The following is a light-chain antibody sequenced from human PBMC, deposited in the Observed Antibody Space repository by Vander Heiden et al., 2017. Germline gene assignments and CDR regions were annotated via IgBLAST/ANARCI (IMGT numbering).Light chain of an antibody. J-gene: IGKJ1*01. Sequence: DIKMTQPPSTLSASVVDRVTITCRASQSISSWLAWYQQKPGKAPKLLIYKASSLESGVPSRFSGSGSGTEFTLTISSLQPDDFATYYCQQYNSYSRTFGQGTKVEIK. CDR3: QQYNSYSRT. CDR2: KAS. V-gene: IGKV1-5*03. CDR1: QSISSW.